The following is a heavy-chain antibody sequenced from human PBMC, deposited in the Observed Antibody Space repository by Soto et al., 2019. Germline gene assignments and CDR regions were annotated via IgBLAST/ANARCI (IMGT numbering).Heavy chain of an antibody. D-gene: IGHD4-17*01. J-gene: IGHJ4*02. CDR2: IFPADSDT. Sequence: VQLVQYGAEVKKPGESLKISCEASGYSFASYWIGWVRQMPGKGLEWMGIIFPADSDTRYSPSFQGQVSISADKSNNTSYLQWSSLKASDTAMYYCTRPYGDPYWGQGTLVTVSS. V-gene: IGHV5-51*01. CDR3: TRPYGDPY. CDR1: GYSFASYW.